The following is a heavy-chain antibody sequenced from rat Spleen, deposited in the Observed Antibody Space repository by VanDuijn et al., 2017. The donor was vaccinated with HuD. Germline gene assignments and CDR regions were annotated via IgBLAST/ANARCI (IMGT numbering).Heavy chain of an antibody. CDR2: ISPSGSGT. D-gene: IGHD1-11*01. Sequence: EVQLVESGGGLVQPGRSLKLSCAASGFTFSNYGMHWISQAPTKGLEWVASISPSGSGTYYRDSVKGRFTISRDNAKSTLYLQMNSLRSEDTATYYCTRGTTEALVGGYWGQGVMVTVSS. CDR3: TRGTTEALVGGY. V-gene: IGHV5-19*01. CDR1: GFTFSNYG. J-gene: IGHJ2*01.